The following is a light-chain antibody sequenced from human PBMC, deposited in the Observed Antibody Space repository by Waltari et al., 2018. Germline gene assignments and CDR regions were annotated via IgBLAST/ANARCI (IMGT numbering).Light chain of an antibody. CDR1: NIERKS. CDR3: QVWDANTDPGV. Sequence: SYVLTQPPSVAAAPGETARVTCGGNNIERKSVHWYQQKPGQAPVLVISYDSDRPSGIPERFSGSNSGDTATLTISRVEAGDEADYYCQVWDANTDPGVFGTGTEVTVL. V-gene: IGLV3-21*01. J-gene: IGLJ1*01. CDR2: YDS.